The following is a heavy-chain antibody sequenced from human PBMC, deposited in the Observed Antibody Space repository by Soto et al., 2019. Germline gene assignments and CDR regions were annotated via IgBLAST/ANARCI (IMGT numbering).Heavy chain of an antibody. V-gene: IGHV3-74*01. CDR1: GFTFSSYW. D-gene: IGHD2-15*01. CDR2: INSDGSST. J-gene: IGHJ4*02. CDR3: VLHQGYASGGSCYVACY. Sequence: EVQLVESGGGLVQPGGSLRLSCAASGFTFSSYWMHWVRQAPGKGLVWVSRINSDGSSTGYADSVMGRFTISRDNAKNTLYLQMNSLRAEDTAVYHRVLHQGYASGGSCYVACYWGQGTLVTVSS.